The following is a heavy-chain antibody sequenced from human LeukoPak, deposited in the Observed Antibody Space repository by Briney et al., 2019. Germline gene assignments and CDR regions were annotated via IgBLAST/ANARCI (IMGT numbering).Heavy chain of an antibody. CDR3: ARGSGWYFY. V-gene: IGHV4-59*01. J-gene: IGHJ4*02. CDR2: VYYSGST. D-gene: IGHD6-19*01. Sequence: SETLSLTCTVSGGSISSYYWSWIRQPPGKGLEWIGYVYYSGSTNYNPSLKSRVTISVHTSNTQSSLNLNSVTAADTAVYYCARGSGWYFYWGQGTLVTVSP. CDR1: GGSISSYY.